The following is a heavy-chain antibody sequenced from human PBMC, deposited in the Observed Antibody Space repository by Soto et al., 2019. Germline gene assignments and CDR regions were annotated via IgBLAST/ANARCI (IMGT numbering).Heavy chain of an antibody. V-gene: IGHV1-69*06. CDR1: GGTFSSYA. J-gene: IGHJ3*02. CDR3: ARLYWNDSSGYSLPDAFDI. D-gene: IGHD3-22*01. CDR2: IIPIFGTA. Sequence: QVQLVQSGAEVKKPGSSVKVSCKASGGTFSSYAISWVRQAPVQGLEWMGGIIPIFGTANYAQKFQGRVTITADKSTSTAYMELSSLRSEDTAVYYCARLYWNDSSGYSLPDAFDIWGKGTMVTVSS.